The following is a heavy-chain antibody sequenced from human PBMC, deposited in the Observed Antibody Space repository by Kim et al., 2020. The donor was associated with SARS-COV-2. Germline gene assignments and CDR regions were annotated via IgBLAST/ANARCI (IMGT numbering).Heavy chain of an antibody. J-gene: IGHJ4*02. V-gene: IGHV3-21*01. CDR3: ARGGYGNSAFDY. Sequence: YYADSVKGRFTISRDNAKNSLYLQMNSLRAEDTAVYYCARGGYGNSAFDYWGQGTLVTVSS. D-gene: IGHD5-18*01.